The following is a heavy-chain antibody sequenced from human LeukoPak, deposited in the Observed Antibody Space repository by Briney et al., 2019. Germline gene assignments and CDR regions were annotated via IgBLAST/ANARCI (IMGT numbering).Heavy chain of an antibody. CDR1: GGSISSSSYY. J-gene: IGHJ4*02. CDR3: ASLYSSSWYFTDY. D-gene: IGHD6-13*01. CDR2: IYYSGST. Sequence: NPSETLSLTCTVSGGSISSSSYYWGWIRQPPGRGLEWIGSIYYSGSTYYNPSLKSRVTISVDTSKNQFSLKLSSVTAADTAVYYCASLYSSSWYFTDYWGQGTLVTVSS. V-gene: IGHV4-39*01.